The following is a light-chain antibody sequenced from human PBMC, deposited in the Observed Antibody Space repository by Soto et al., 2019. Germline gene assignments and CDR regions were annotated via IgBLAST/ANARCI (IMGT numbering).Light chain of an antibody. V-gene: IGKV1-5*03. CDR1: QSISSW. CDR2: KAS. CDR3: HQYNSFPT. J-gene: IGKJ1*01. Sequence: DIQMTQSPSTLSASVGDRVTITCRASQSISSWLAWYQQKPGKAPKLLIYKASSLESGVPSRFSGSGSGTEFTLTISSLQADDFATYYCHQYNSFPTFGQGTKVEIK.